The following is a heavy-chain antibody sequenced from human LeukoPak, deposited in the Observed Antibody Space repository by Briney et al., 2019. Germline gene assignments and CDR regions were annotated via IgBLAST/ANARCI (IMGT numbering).Heavy chain of an antibody. CDR1: GYTFTTYG. CDR3: AREEREYCGGDCNDAFDI. Sequence: ASVKVSCKASGYTFTTYGVSWVRQAPGQGLEWMGWINPYNGNTNYAQKFQGRITMTTDTSTSTAYMELRSLRSDDTAVYYCAREEREYCGGDCNDAFDIWGQGTMVTVSS. J-gene: IGHJ3*02. V-gene: IGHV1-18*01. D-gene: IGHD2-21*02. CDR2: INPYNGNT.